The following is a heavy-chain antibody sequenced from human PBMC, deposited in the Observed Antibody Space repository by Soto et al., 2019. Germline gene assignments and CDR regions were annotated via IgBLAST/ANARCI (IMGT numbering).Heavy chain of an antibody. CDR2: IYWNDDK. CDR3: AHRLPHDSHRLYYFDY. J-gene: IGHJ4*02. Sequence: GSGPTLVNPTQTLTLTCTFSGFSLSTSGVGVGWIRQPPGKALEWLALIYWNDDKRYSPSLKSRLTITKDTSKNQVVLTMTNMDPVDTATYYCAHRLPHDSHRLYYFDYWGQGTLVTVSS. D-gene: IGHD3-3*01. V-gene: IGHV2-5*01. CDR1: GFSLSTSGVG.